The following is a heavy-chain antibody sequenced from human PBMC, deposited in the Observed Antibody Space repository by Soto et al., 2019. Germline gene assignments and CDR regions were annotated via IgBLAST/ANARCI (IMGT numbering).Heavy chain of an antibody. J-gene: IGHJ4*02. D-gene: IGHD4-17*01. Sequence: PGGSLRLSCAASGFTFSSYAMSWVRQAPGKGLEWVAVISDSGNSKFYADSVKGRFTISRDNSKNTVYLQMNSLRLEDTAVYYCARGPSYSDSYFDHWGQGTLVTVSS. CDR1: GFTFSSYA. V-gene: IGHV3-23*01. CDR3: ARGPSYSDSYFDH. CDR2: ISDSGNSK.